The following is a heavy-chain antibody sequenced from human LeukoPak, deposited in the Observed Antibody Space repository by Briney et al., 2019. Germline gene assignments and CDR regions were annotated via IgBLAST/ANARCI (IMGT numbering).Heavy chain of an antibody. CDR1: GGSISSTSYY. CDR3: ARILNIVVVTSTTPGWYFDL. J-gene: IGHJ2*01. V-gene: IGHV4-39*01. CDR2: IYYSGGT. Sequence: SETLSLTCTVSGGSISSTSYYWGWIRQPPGKGLDWIGSIYYSGGTYYNPSLKSRGTIFIDRSKNQFSLNLTSVTAADTALYYCARILNIVVVTSTTPGWYFDLWGRGAQVTVSS. D-gene: IGHD2-21*02.